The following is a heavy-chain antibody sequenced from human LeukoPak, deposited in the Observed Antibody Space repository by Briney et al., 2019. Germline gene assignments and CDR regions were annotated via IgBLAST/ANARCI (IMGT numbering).Heavy chain of an antibody. Sequence: GGSLRLSCAACGHTFSLYSKNWVRQAPGKGLLWVPSISSSSSYIYYADSVKGRFTISRDNAKNSLYLQMNSLRAEDTAVYYCARDSSGYGLSYWGQGTLVTVSS. CDR2: ISSSSSYI. J-gene: IGHJ4*02. CDR1: GHTFSLYS. CDR3: ARDSSGYGLSY. V-gene: IGHV3-21*01. D-gene: IGHD5-12*01.